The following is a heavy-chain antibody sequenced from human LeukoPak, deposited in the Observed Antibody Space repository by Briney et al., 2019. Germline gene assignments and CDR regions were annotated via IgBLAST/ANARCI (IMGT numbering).Heavy chain of an antibody. CDR3: ARAPGIAAIVFDC. D-gene: IGHD6-13*01. J-gene: IGHJ4*02. Sequence: SETLSLTCTVSGGSISSSSYYWGWIRQPPGKGLEWIGSIYYSGSTYYNPSLKSRVTISVDTSKNQFSLKLSFVTAADTAVYYCARAPGIAAIVFDCWGQGTLVTVSS. CDR2: IYYSGST. V-gene: IGHV4-39*01. CDR1: GGSISSSSYY.